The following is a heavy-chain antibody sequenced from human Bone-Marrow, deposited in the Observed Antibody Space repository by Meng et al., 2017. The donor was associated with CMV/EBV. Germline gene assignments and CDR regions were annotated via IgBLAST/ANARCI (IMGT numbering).Heavy chain of an antibody. CDR3: ARVESGYEHFDY. Sequence: GESLKISCAASGFTFSSYDMHWVRQATGKGLEWVSAIGTAGDTYYPGSVKGRFTISRENAKNSLYLQMNSLRAGDTAVYYCARVESGYEHFDYWGQGTRVTVSS. CDR2: IGTAGDT. D-gene: IGHD5-12*01. CDR1: GFTFSSYD. J-gene: IGHJ4*02. V-gene: IGHV3-13*01.